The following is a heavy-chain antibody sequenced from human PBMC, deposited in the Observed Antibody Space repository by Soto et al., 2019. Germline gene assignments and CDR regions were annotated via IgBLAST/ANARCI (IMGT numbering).Heavy chain of an antibody. CDR1: GGSFSGYY. CDR2: IYYSGST. CDR3: ARAAAAGYYYYYGMDV. J-gene: IGHJ6*02. D-gene: IGHD6-13*01. Sequence: SETLSLTCAVYGGSFSGYYWSWIRQPPGKGLEWIGYIYYSGSTNYNPSLKSRVTISVDTSKNQFSLKLSSVTAADTAVYYCARAAAAGYYYYYGMDVWGQGTTVTVSS. V-gene: IGHV4-59*01.